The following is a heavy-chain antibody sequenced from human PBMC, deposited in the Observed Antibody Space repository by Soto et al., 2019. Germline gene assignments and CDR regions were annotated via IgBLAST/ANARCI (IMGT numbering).Heavy chain of an antibody. V-gene: IGHV1-3*01. CDR3: ARSSGFYYVDY. J-gene: IGHJ4*02. CDR1: GYTFTSYA. D-gene: IGHD3-22*01. CDR2: INAGNGHT. Sequence: GASVKVSCKASGYTFTSYAMLWVRQAPGQRLEWMGWINAGNGHTKYSQKFQGRVTITRDTSASTAYMELTSLRSEDTAVYYCARSSGFYYVDYWRQVTLVTVSS.